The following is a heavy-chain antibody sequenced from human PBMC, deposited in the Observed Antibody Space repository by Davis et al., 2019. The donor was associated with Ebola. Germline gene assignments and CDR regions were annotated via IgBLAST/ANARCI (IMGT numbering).Heavy chain of an antibody. D-gene: IGHD1-26*01. CDR2: ISAYNGNT. J-gene: IGHJ6*02. Sequence: AASVKVSCKASGGTFSSYTISWVRQAPGQGLEWMGWISAYNGNTNYAQKLQGRVTMTTDTSTSTAYMELRSLRSDDTAVYYCARDISGMYYYGMDVWGQGTTVTVSS. CDR3: ARDISGMYYYGMDV. CDR1: GGTFSSYT. V-gene: IGHV1-18*01.